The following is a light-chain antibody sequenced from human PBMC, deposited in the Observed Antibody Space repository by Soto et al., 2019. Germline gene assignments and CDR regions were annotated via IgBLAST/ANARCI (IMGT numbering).Light chain of an antibody. V-gene: IGKV3-20*01. Sequence: ENVLTQSPGTLSLSPGERATLSCRASQSISSSSLAWYQQEPGRAPRLLIYHTSSRATGIPDRFSGSGSGTDFTLTISRLEPEDFAVYYCHQYGSSPRTFGQGTKVDIK. CDR2: HTS. J-gene: IGKJ1*01. CDR1: QSISSSS. CDR3: HQYGSSPRT.